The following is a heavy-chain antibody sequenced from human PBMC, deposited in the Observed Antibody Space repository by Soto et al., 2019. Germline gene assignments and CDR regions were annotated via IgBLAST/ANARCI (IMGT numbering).Heavy chain of an antibody. J-gene: IGHJ5*02. Sequence: ASVKVSCKASGYTFTSYAMHWVRQAPGQRLEWMGWINADNGNTKYSQKFQGRVTITTDTSTSTAYMELRSLRSDDTAVYYCARAPYCGGACYYGEPWGQGTLVTVSS. CDR1: GYTFTSYA. D-gene: IGHD2-21*02. CDR2: INADNGNT. V-gene: IGHV1-3*01. CDR3: ARAPYCGGACYYGEP.